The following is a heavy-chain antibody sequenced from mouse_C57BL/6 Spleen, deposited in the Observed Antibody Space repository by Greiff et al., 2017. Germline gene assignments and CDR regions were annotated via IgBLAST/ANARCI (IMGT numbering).Heavy chain of an antibody. Sequence: QVQLKQPGAELVRPGSSVKLSCKASGYTFTSYWMHWVKQRPIQGLEWIGNIDPSDSETHYNQKFKDKATLTVDKSSSTAYMQLSSLTSEDSAVYYCARSDDGYYTLAYWGQGTLVTVSA. CDR2: IDPSDSET. V-gene: IGHV1-52*01. D-gene: IGHD2-3*01. CDR3: ARSDDGYYTLAY. CDR1: GYTFTSYW. J-gene: IGHJ3*01.